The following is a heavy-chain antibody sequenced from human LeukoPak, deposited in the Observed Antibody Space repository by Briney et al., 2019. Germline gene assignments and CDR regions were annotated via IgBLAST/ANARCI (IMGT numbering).Heavy chain of an antibody. CDR3: ATEFFQNGYNY. V-gene: IGHV3-15*01. D-gene: IGHD3-22*01. CDR2: IKSKTYGVAT. CDR1: GFXFSDAT. J-gene: IGHJ4*02. Sequence: PGGSLRLSCAASGFXFSDATMIWVRQAPGKGLEWVGHIKSKTYGVATDYAAPVKGRFTISRNDSKNTLYLQMNSLKIDDTAVYHCATEFFQNGYNYWGQGILVTVSS.